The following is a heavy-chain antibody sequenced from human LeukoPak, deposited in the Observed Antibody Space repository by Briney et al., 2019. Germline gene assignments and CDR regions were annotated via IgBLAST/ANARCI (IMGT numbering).Heavy chain of an antibody. V-gene: IGHV1-24*01. J-gene: IGHJ4*02. CDR1: GYTLTELS. CDR3: ARVDGSGWYGDFDY. CDR2: FDPEDGET. Sequence: ASVKVSCKVSGYTLTELSMNWVRQAPGKGLEWMGGFDPEDGETIYAQKFQGRVTMTEDTSTDTAYMELSSLRSEDTAVYYCARVDGSGWYGDFDYWGQGTLVTVSS. D-gene: IGHD6-19*01.